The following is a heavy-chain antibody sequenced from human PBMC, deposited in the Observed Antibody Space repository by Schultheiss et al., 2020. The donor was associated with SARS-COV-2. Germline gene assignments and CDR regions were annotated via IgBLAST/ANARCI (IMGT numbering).Heavy chain of an antibody. Sequence: SVKVSCKASGFTFTSSAMQWVRQARGQRLEWIGWIVVGSGNTNYAQKLQGRVTMTTDTSTSTAYMELRSLRSDDTAVYYCARGVADIVVVPAAVDAFDIWGQGTMVTVSS. CDR1: GFTFTSSA. CDR3: ARGVADIVVVPAAVDAFDI. D-gene: IGHD2-2*01. CDR2: IVVGSGNT. V-gene: IGHV1-58*02. J-gene: IGHJ3*02.